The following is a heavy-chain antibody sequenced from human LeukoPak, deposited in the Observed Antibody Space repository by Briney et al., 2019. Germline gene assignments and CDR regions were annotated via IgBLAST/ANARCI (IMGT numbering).Heavy chain of an antibody. CDR2: ISSSSSTI. D-gene: IGHD2-15*01. J-gene: IGHJ5*02. CDR1: GFTFSSYS. Sequence: GGSLRLSCAASGFTFSSYSMNWVRQAPGKGLQWVSYISSSSSTIYYADSVKGRFTISRDNAKNSLYLQMNSLRAEDTVVYYCARDPSPRGSSGAFDPWGQGTLVTVSS. V-gene: IGHV3-48*04. CDR3: ARDPSPRGSSGAFDP.